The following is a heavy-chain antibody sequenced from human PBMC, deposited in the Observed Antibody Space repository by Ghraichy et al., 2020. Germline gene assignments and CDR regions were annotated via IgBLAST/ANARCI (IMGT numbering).Heavy chain of an antibody. Sequence: GGSLRLSCAASGFTFSSYEMNWVRQAPGKGLEWVSYISSSGSTIYYADSVKGRFTISRDNAKNSLYLQMNSLRAEDTAVYYCASRPRSRSMVRGPDYGMDVWGQGTTVTVSS. D-gene: IGHD3-10*01. CDR3: ASRPRSRSMVRGPDYGMDV. J-gene: IGHJ6*02. CDR2: ISSSGSTI. V-gene: IGHV3-48*03. CDR1: GFTFSSYE.